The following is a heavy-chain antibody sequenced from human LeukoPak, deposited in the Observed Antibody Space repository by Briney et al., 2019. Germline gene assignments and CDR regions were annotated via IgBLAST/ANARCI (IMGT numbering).Heavy chain of an antibody. CDR1: GGSISSYY. CDR3: ASDDRSSWGPHNAFDI. D-gene: IGHD6-13*01. Sequence: PLETLSLTCTVSGGSISSYYWSWIRQPAGKGLEWIGRIYSSGSTNYNPSLKSRVTMSVDTSKNQFSLKLNSVTAADTAVYYCASDDRSSWGPHNAFDIWGQGTMVTVSS. V-gene: IGHV4-4*07. CDR2: IYSSGST. J-gene: IGHJ3*02.